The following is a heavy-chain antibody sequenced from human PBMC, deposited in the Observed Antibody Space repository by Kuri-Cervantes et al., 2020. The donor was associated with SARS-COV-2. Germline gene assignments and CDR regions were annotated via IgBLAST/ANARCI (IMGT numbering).Heavy chain of an antibody. CDR2: IYYSGST. CDR3: ARGSNYDFWSGYSTFDY. Sequence: SETLSLTCTVSGGSISSSGYYWGWIRQPPGKGLEWIGSIYYSGSTYYNPSLKSRVTISVDTSKNQFSLKLSSVTAADTAVYYCARGSNYDFWSGYSTFDYWGQGTLVTVSS. V-gene: IGHV4-39*07. J-gene: IGHJ4*02. CDR1: GGSISSSGYY. D-gene: IGHD3-3*01.